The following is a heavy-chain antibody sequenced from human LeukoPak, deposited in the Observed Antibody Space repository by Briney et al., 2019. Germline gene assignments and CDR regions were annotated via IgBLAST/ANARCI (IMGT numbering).Heavy chain of an antibody. CDR3: ARGGNYAPFDY. Sequence: GGSLRLSCVVSGFTFRNEEMNWVRQAPGKGLEWIAYISNTGSPIHYRDSEKGRFTISRDNAQSSLFLQMNSLRPDDTAIYYCARGGNYAPFDYWGQGALVAVSS. V-gene: IGHV3-48*03. CDR2: ISNTGSPI. CDR1: GFTFRNEE. J-gene: IGHJ4*02. D-gene: IGHD1-26*01.